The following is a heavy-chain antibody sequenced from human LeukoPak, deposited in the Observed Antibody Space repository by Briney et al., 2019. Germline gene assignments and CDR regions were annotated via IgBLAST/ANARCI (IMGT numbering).Heavy chain of an antibody. D-gene: IGHD3-22*01. Sequence: KSSETLPLTCTVSGGSISSGDYYWSWLRQPPGKGLEWIAYMYYSGSTYYNPSLKSRVTMSADTSKNQLSLKLSSVTAADTAVYYCARPYYYDSRIDPWGGGILVTVSS. CDR1: GGSISSGDYY. V-gene: IGHV4-30-4*01. J-gene: IGHJ5*02. CDR3: ARPYYYDSRIDP. CDR2: MYYSGST.